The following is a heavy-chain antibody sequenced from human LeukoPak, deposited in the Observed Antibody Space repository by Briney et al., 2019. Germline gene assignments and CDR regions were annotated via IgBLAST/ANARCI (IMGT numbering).Heavy chain of an antibody. CDR2: ISADGSST. D-gene: IGHD1-26*01. Sequence: PGGSLRLSCAASGFTFSSYWMHWVRQAPGKGLVWVSRISADGSSTSYVDSVKGRFTISRDNAKNTLYLQMNSLRAEDTAVYYCSRNSGSYGFDYWGQGTLVTVSS. J-gene: IGHJ4*02. CDR1: GFTFSSYW. V-gene: IGHV3-74*01. CDR3: SRNSGSYGFDY.